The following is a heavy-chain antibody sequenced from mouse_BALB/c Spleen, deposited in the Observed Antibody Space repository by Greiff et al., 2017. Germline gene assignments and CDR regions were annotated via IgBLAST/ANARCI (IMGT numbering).Heavy chain of an antibody. CDR1: GYSITSCYY. CDR2: ISYDGSN. J-gene: IGHJ4*01. Sequence: EVKLQQSGPGLVKPSQSLSLTCSVTGYSITSCYYWNWIRQFPGNKLEWMGYISYDGSNNYNPSLKNRISITPDTSKNQFFLKLNSVTTEDAATYYCARERYDDYAMDDWGQGTSVTVSS. V-gene: IGHV3-6*02. CDR3: ARERYDDYAMDD. D-gene: IGHD2-14*01.